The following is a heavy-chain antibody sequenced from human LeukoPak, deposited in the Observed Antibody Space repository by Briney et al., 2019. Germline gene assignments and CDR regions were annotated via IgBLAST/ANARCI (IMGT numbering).Heavy chain of an antibody. CDR1: GASISTYY. Sequence: PSETLSLTCTASGASISTYYWSWIRQPPGEGLEWIAYIAPSGGAVHNPSLNSRLTVSVDTSKNQFSLKLNSVTAADTAVYYCARHVATTVTRGYSCHPMDVWGKGTTVSVSS. J-gene: IGHJ6*03. CDR3: ARHVATTVTRGYSCHPMDV. D-gene: IGHD4-17*01. CDR2: IAPSGGA. V-gene: IGHV4-4*09.